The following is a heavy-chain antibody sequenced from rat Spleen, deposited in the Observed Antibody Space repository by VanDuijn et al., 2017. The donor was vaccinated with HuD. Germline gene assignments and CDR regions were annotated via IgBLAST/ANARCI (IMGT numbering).Heavy chain of an antibody. D-gene: IGHD3-1*01. Sequence: EVQLVESGGGLVQPGRSLKLSCAASGFTFSSFPLAWVRQAPTEGLEWVASITPSGASTYYRDSVKGRFTISRDNAKSTLYLQMDSLRSEDTATYYCATTPSRAFDYWGQGVMVTVSS. J-gene: IGHJ2*01. CDR2: ITPSGAST. CDR3: ATTPSRAFDY. V-gene: IGHV5S23*01. CDR1: GFTFSSFP.